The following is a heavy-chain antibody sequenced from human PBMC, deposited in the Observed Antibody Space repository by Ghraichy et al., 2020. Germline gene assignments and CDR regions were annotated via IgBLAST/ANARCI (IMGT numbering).Heavy chain of an antibody. CDR1: GGSISSGNYC. D-gene: IGHD4-23*01. J-gene: IGHJ4*02. CDR2: IYYSGST. Sequence: LRLSCTVSGGSISSGNYCWTWIRQPPGKGLEWIGYIYYSGSTYYNASIKSRVTISIDTSKNQFFLNVTSVTAADTAVYYCARGADYGGRLDSWGQGSLVTVSS. V-gene: IGHV4-30-4*01. CDR3: ARGADYGGRLDS.